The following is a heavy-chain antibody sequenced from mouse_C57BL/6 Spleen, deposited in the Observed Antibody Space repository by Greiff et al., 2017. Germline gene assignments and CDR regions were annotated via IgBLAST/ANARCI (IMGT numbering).Heavy chain of an antibody. CDR1: GYTFTSYW. D-gene: IGHD3-2*02. Sequence: VQLQQPGTELVKPGASVKLSCKASGYTFTSYWMHWVKQRPGQGLEWIGNINPSNGGTNYNEKFKSKATLTVDKSSSTAYMQLSSLTSEDSAVXCGTRKEAQAAYAMDYWGQGTSVTVSA. J-gene: IGHJ4*01. CDR3: TRKEAQAAYAMDY. V-gene: IGHV1-53*01. CDR2: INPSNGGT.